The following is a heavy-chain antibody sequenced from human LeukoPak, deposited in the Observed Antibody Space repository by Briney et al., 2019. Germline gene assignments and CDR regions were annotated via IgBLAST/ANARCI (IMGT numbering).Heavy chain of an antibody. Sequence: GGSLRLSCAASGFTFSSYAMHWVRQAPGKGLEWVANIRKGGSEIYYADSVRGRFTISRDNAKNSLYLQMNSLRAEDTAVYYCARVLGAYSNVYGPDFDYWGQGTLVTVSS. J-gene: IGHJ4*02. CDR3: ARVLGAYSNVYGPDFDY. CDR2: IRKGGSEI. V-gene: IGHV3-7*01. CDR1: GFTFSSYA. D-gene: IGHD3-16*01.